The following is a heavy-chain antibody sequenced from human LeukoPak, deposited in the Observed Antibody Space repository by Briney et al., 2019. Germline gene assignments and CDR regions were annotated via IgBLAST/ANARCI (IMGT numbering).Heavy chain of an antibody. CDR2: IYYSGST. Sequence: SETLSLTCTVSGGSISSYYWSWFRQPPGKGLEWIGYIYYSGSTNYNPSLKSRVTISVDTSKNQFSLKLSSVTAADTAVYYCARDVRGAFDYWGQGTLVTVSS. J-gene: IGHJ4*02. V-gene: IGHV4-59*01. CDR3: ARDVRGAFDY. CDR1: GGSISSYY.